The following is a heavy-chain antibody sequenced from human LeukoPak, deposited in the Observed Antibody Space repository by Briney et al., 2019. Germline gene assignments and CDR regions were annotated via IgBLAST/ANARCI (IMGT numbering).Heavy chain of an antibody. J-gene: IGHJ4*02. D-gene: IGHD5-18*01. V-gene: IGHV4-39*01. CDR3: ARHCQDPGGDSYDYFDY. Sequence: SETLSLTCTVSGGSISSSSYYWGWIRQPPGKGLEWIGSIYYSGSTYYNPSLKSRVTISVDTSKNQFSLKLSSVTAADTAVYYCARHCQDPGGDSYDYFDYWGQGTLVTVSS. CDR1: GGSISSSSYY. CDR2: IYYSGST.